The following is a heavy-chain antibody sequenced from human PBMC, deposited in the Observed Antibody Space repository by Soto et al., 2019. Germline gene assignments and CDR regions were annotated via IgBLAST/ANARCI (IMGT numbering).Heavy chain of an antibody. Sequence: EVQLLQSGGGSVQPGGSLRLSCAASGFTFSRDPMSWVRQTPEKGLEWVSGISPSGAATYFADAVKGRFSISRDNSKSTLYLQMNNLRAEDTDVYYCAKEVDVGSTMIDYWGQGTLVTVSS. V-gene: IGHV3-23*01. CDR2: ISPSGAAT. D-gene: IGHD3-22*01. CDR3: AKEVDVGSTMIDY. J-gene: IGHJ4*02. CDR1: GFTFSRDP.